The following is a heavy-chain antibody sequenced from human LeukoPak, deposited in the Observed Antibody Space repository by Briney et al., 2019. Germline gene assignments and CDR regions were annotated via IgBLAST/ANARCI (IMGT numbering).Heavy chain of an antibody. CDR2: INPNSGGT. D-gene: IGHD3-22*01. CDR1: GYTFTGYY. V-gene: IGHV1-2*02. Sequence: ASVKVFCKASGYTFTGYYMHWVRQAPGQGLEWMGWINPNSGGTNYAQKFQGRVTMTRDTSISTAYMELSRLRSDDTAVYYCARDRGGYYYDSSGYGDYWGQGTLVTVSS. CDR3: ARDRGGYYYDSSGYGDY. J-gene: IGHJ4*02.